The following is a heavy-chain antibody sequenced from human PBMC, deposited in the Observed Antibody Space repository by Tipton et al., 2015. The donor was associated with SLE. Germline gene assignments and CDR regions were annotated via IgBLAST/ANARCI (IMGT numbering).Heavy chain of an antibody. CDR3: VRDWEGDRPEAGMDV. J-gene: IGHJ6*02. Sequence: TLSLTCTVSGGSISSGDYFWSWIRQPPGKGLEWIGYIYTSGSTNYNPSLKSRVTISVDTSKNQFSLKLSSVTAADTAVYYCVRDWEGDRPEAGMDVWGQGTTVTVSS. V-gene: IGHV4-61*08. CDR1: GGSISSGDYF. CDR2: IYTSGST. D-gene: IGHD1-26*01.